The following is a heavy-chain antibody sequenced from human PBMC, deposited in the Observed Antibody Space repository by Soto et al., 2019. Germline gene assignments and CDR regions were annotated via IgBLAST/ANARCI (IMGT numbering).Heavy chain of an antibody. J-gene: IGHJ6*02. D-gene: IGHD4-17*01. CDR3: AREGSGDYGYYYYGMDV. CDR1: GGTFSSYA. V-gene: IGHV1-69*12. Sequence: QVQLVQSGAELKKPGSSVKVSCKASGGTFSSYAISWVRQAPGQGLEWMGGIIPIFGTANYAQKFQGRVTITADESTSTAYTELSSLRSEDTAVYYCAREGSGDYGYYYYGMDVWGQGTTVTVSS. CDR2: IIPIFGTA.